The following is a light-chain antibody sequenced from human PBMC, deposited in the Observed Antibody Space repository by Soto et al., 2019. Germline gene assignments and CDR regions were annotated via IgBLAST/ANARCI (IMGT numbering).Light chain of an antibody. J-gene: IGLJ1*01. Sequence: QSALTQPASVSASPGQSIAISCTGTSSDVGGYNYVSWYQQHPGKAPKLMIYDVSNRPSGVSNRLSGSKSGNTASLTISGLQAEDEADYYCSSYTSSNTYVFGTGTKVTVL. V-gene: IGLV2-14*01. CDR2: DVS. CDR1: SSDVGGYNY. CDR3: SSYTSSNTYV.